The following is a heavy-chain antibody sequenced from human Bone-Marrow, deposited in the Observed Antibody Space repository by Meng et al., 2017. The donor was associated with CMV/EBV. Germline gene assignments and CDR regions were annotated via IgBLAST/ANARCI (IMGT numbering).Heavy chain of an antibody. Sequence: SCAASGFTFSSYAMHWVRQAPGKGLEWVAVISYDGSNKYYADSVKGRFTISRDNSKNTLYLQMNSLRAEDTAVYYCARDGIVGATTGGDYWGQGTLVTVSS. J-gene: IGHJ4*02. CDR1: GFTFSSYA. V-gene: IGHV3-30-3*01. CDR3: ARDGIVGATTGGDY. D-gene: IGHD1-26*01. CDR2: ISYDGSNK.